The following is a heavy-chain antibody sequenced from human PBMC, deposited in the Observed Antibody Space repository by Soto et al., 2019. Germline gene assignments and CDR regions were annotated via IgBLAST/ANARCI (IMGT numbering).Heavy chain of an antibody. Sequence: GGSLRLSCAASGFTFSAYAMGWVRQAPGKGLEWVSGITSGGSAFYADSVKGRFTLSRDNSKNTLYLQMNSLRAEDTATYYCAKGDSSSHYGDHWGQGTLVTVSS. D-gene: IGHD3-22*01. CDR1: GFTFSAYA. J-gene: IGHJ4*02. CDR3: AKGDSSSHYGDH. V-gene: IGHV3-23*01. CDR2: ITSGGSA.